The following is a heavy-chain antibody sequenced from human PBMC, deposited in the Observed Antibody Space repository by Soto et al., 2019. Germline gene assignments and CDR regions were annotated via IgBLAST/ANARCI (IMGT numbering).Heavy chain of an antibody. Sequence: QVQLVESGGGVVQPGRSLRLSCAASGFTFSSYGMHGVRQAPCKGLEWVAVISYDGSNKYYADSVKGRFTISRDNSKNKLYLQMNSLRAEDTAVYYCAKVYSSSWYFGWYFDLWGRGTLVTVSS. CDR1: GFTFSSYG. J-gene: IGHJ2*01. CDR3: AKVYSSSWYFGWYFDL. D-gene: IGHD6-13*01. CDR2: ISYDGSNK. V-gene: IGHV3-30*18.